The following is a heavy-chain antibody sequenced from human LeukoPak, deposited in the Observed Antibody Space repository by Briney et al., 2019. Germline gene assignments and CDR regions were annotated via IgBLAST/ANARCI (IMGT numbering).Heavy chain of an antibody. Sequence: PGGSLRLSCAASGFTISRYGMHWVRQAPGKGLDWVAVISYDGSTKYYADSVKGRFTISRDNSKNTLYLQMNSLRTEDTAVYFCAKGLTPGIQLWPQDAFDIRGQGTMVTVSS. CDR1: GFTISRYG. D-gene: IGHD5-18*01. CDR3: AKGLTPGIQLWPQDAFDI. V-gene: IGHV3-30*18. CDR2: ISYDGSTK. J-gene: IGHJ3*02.